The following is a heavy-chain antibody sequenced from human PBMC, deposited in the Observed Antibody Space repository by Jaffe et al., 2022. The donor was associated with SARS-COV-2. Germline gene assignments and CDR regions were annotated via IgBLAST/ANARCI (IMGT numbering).Heavy chain of an antibody. V-gene: IGHV3-53*01. D-gene: IGHD3-3*01. CDR3: ARDSSPWRVSGSLGY. Sequence: EVQLVESGGGLIQPGGSLRLSCAASGFTVSSNYMSWVRQAPGKGLEWVSVIYSGGSTYYADSVKGRFTISRDNSKNTLYLQMNSLRAEDTAVYYCARDSSPWRVSGSLGYWGQGTLVTVSS. CDR1: GFTVSSNY. CDR2: IYSGGST. J-gene: IGHJ4*02.